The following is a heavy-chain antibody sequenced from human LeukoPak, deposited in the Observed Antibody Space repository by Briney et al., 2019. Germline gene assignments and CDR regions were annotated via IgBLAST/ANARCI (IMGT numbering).Heavy chain of an antibody. V-gene: IGHV4-59*01. D-gene: IGHD2-15*01. CDR3: ARDTGFCSGGSCYHNYFDF. CDR1: GGSISSYY. Sequence: SETLSLTCTVSGGSISSYYWSWIRQPPGKGLEWNGYIYYSGSTNYNPSLKSRVTISVDTSKNQFSLKLSSVTAADTAVYYCARDTGFCSGGSCYHNYFDFWGQGTLVTVSS. CDR2: IYYSGST. J-gene: IGHJ4*02.